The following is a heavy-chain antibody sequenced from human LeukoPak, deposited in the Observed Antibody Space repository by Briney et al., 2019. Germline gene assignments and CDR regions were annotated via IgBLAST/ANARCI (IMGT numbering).Heavy chain of an antibody. CDR2: ISGSGGST. CDR1: GFTFSSYA. D-gene: IGHD1-26*01. Sequence: PGGSLRLSCAASGFTFSSYAMSWVRQAPGKGLEWVSAISGSGGSTYYADSVKGRFTISSDNSKDTLYLQINRLRAEDTAVYYCATVVGATCYFDYWGQGTLVTVSS. J-gene: IGHJ4*02. CDR3: ATVVGATCYFDY. V-gene: IGHV3-23*01.